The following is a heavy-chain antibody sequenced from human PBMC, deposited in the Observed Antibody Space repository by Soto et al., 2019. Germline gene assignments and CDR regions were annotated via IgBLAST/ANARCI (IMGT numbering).Heavy chain of an antibody. Sequence: SDTLSLTCSVSGASIAGGSYYWSWVRQPPGKGLEWIGYIPSRGRPFYNPSLTSRGTISADSSKNQLSLQLTSVTAADTAVYYCVRDQYSGYDVALWGQGNLV. D-gene: IGHD5-12*01. CDR3: VRDQYSGYDVAL. V-gene: IGHV4-30-4*02. CDR2: IPSRGRP. J-gene: IGHJ5*02. CDR1: GASIAGGSYY.